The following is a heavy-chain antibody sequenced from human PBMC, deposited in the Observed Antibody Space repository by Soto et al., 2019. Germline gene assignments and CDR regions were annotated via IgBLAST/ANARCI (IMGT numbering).Heavy chain of an antibody. J-gene: IGHJ5*02. CDR2: INPNSGGT. CDR3: ARHAYYYGSGSPTNWFDP. Sequence: ASVKVSCKASGYTFTGYYMHWVRQAPGQGLEWMGWINPNSGGTNYAQKFQGWVTMTRDTSISTAYMELSRLRSDDTAVYYCARHAYYYGSGSPTNWFDPWGQGTLVTVSS. D-gene: IGHD3-10*01. CDR1: GYTFTGYY. V-gene: IGHV1-2*04.